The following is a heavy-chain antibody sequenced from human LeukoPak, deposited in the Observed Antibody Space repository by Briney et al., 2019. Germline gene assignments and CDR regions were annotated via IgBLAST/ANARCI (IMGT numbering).Heavy chain of an antibody. CDR2: INHSGST. J-gene: IGHJ4*02. CDR3: ARGSGRFGEQWY. CDR1: GGSFSGYY. Sequence: SETLSLTCAVYGGSFSGYYWSWIRQPPGKGLEWIGEINHSGSTNYNPSLRSRVTISVDTSKNQFSLKLSSVTAADTAVYYCARGSGRFGEQWYWGQGTLVTVSS. D-gene: IGHD3-10*01. V-gene: IGHV4-34*01.